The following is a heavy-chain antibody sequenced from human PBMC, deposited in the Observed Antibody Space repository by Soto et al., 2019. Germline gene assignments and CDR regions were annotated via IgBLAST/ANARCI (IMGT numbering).Heavy chain of an antibody. V-gene: IGHV4-59*01. CDR1: CDSXSSYS. J-gene: IGHJ6*02. CDR2: IYNSGST. Sequence: SSETLSHTCTVSCDSXSSYSWSWIRQPPGKGLEWIGNIYNSGSTKYNPSLRSRVTISVDTSKNQFSLKLTSVTAADTAVYFCARENITAIDRYYFYGMDVWGRGTTVTVSS. D-gene: IGHD6-13*01. CDR3: ARENITAIDRYYFYGMDV.